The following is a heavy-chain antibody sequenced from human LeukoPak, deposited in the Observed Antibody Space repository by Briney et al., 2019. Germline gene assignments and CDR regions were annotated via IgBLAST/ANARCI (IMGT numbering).Heavy chain of an antibody. V-gene: IGHV1-2*02. CDR1: GYTFTGYY. Sequence: ASVKVSCKASGYTFTGYYMHWVRQAPGQGLESMGWINPNSGGTNYAQKFQGRVTMTRDTSISTAYMELSRLRSDDTAVYYCARFSMVRGVIMAFDYWGQGTLVTVSS. J-gene: IGHJ4*02. CDR2: INPNSGGT. CDR3: ARFSMVRGVIMAFDY. D-gene: IGHD3-10*01.